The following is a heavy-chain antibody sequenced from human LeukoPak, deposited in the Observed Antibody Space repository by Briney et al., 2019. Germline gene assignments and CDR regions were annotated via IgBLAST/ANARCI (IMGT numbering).Heavy chain of an antibody. D-gene: IGHD1-7*01. CDR3: AKDWALELLAFDI. V-gene: IGHV3-7*01. CDR2: MKEDGSET. CDR1: GFTFSNYW. Sequence: GGSLRLSCAASGFTFSNYWMSWVRHTPGKGLEWVANMKEDGSETYYVDSVRGRFTISRDNAKNSLYLQMNSLRAEDTAVYYCAKDWALELLAFDIWGQGTMVTVSS. J-gene: IGHJ3*02.